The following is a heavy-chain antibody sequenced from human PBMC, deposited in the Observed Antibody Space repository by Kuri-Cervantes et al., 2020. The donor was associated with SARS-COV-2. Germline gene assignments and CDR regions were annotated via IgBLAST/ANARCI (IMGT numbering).Heavy chain of an antibody. Sequence: ASVKVSCKASGYIFSDYYFHWVRQAPGQGPEWMGGINPSGGINPAQKFQDRVTMTRDTSKTTIHMELSRLTPDDTAVFYCARDRRTGGYSSGFDLWGQGTLVTVSS. CDR3: ARDRRTGGYSSGFDL. CDR1: GYIFSDYY. J-gene: IGHJ4*02. D-gene: IGHD5-18*01. V-gene: IGHV1-2*02. CDR2: INPSGGI.